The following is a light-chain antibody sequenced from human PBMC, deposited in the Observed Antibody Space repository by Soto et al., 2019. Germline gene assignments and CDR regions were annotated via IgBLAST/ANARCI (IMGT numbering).Light chain of an antibody. CDR3: SSYAGSSNFVV. CDR1: SSDVGAYNY. V-gene: IGLV2-8*01. CDR2: EVT. Sequence: QSVLTQPPSASGSPGQSVTISCTGTSSDVGAYNYVSWYQQRPGKAPKLMIYEVTKRPSGVPDRFSGSKSGNTASLTVSGLQAEDEADYYCSSYAGSSNFVVFGGGTKVTVL. J-gene: IGLJ2*01.